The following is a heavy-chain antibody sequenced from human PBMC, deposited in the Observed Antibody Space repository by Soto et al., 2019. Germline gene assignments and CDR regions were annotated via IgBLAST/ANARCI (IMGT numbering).Heavy chain of an antibody. CDR3: ARDRDYDFWSGHPSYYFDY. J-gene: IGHJ4*02. CDR2: ISSSGSTI. V-gene: IGHV3-48*03. CDR1: GFTFSSYE. D-gene: IGHD3-3*01. Sequence: PGGSLRLSCAASGFTFSSYEMNWVRQAPGKGLEWVSYISSSGSTIYYADSVKGRFTISRDNAKNSLYLQMNSLRAEDTAVYYCARDRDYDFWSGHPSYYFDYWGQGTLVTVSS.